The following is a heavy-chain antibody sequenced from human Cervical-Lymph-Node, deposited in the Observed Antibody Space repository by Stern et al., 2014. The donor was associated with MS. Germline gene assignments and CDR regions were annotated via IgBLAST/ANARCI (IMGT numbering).Heavy chain of an antibody. CDR3: SGTMIVALDY. D-gene: IGHD3-22*01. J-gene: IGHJ4*02. Sequence: VQLVESGGGVVQPGRSLRLSCAASGFTFSSYAMHWVRQAPGKGLEWVAVISYDGSNKYYADSVKGRFTISRDNSKNTLYLQMNSLRAEDTAVYYCSGTMIVALDYWGQGTLVTVSS. CDR2: ISYDGSNK. V-gene: IGHV3-30*01. CDR1: GFTFSSYA.